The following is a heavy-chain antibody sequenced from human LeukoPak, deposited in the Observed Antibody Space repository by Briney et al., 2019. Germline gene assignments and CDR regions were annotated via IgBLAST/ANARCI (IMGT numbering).Heavy chain of an antibody. CDR2: INPNSGGT. CDR1: GYTCTGYY. CDR3: ARVTVPSASWFDH. D-gene: IGHD4-11*01. V-gene: IGHV1-2*02. J-gene: IGHJ5*02. Sequence: GASVKVSRKASGYTCTGYYMHWVRQATGQGLEWMGWINPNSGGTNYAQKFQGRVTMTRDTSISTAYMELSRLRSNDTDVYYCARVTVPSASWFDHWGQGTLVTVSS.